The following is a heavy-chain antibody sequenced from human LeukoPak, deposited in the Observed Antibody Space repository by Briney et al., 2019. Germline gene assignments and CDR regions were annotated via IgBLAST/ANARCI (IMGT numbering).Heavy chain of an antibody. D-gene: IGHD1-26*01. V-gene: IGHV3-74*01. J-gene: IGHJ4*02. CDR2: INEDGSTT. CDR3: VRDLGGRSGH. Sequence: GGSQRLSCAASGFTFDDYAMHWVRQAPGKGLVWVSRINEDGSTTNYADSVKGRSTIFRDNAKNTLYLQMNSLRAEDTAVYYCVRDLGGRSGHWGQGTLVTVSS. CDR1: GFTFDDYA.